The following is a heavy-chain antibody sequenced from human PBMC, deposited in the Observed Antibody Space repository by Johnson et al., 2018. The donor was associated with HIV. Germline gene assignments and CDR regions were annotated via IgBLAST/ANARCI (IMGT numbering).Heavy chain of an antibody. CDR1: GFTFRNYD. CDR2: ILYDGTKN. CDR3: ARPQGTGDAFDI. J-gene: IGHJ3*02. V-gene: IGHV3-30-3*01. D-gene: IGHD1-1*01. Sequence: QVQLVESGGGVVQPGRSLRLSCGGSGFTFRNYDLHWVRQAPGKGLEWVAVILYDGTKNYYPDSEKGRFTMSRDNSKNTLYLQMNSLRAEDTAVYYCARPQGTGDAFDIWGQGTMVTVSS.